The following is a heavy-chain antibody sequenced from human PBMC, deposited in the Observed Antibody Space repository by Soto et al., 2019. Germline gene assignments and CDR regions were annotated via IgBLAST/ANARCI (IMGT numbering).Heavy chain of an antibody. V-gene: IGHV1-2*04. CDR2: INPNSGGT. CDR3: ARGRLTIAVAGPFDP. CDR1: GYTFTGYY. Sequence: QVQLVQSGAEVKKPGASVKVSCKASGYTFTGYYMHWVRQAPGQGLEWMGWINPNSGGTNYAQKFQGWVTMTRVTSISTAYMELSRLRSDDTAVYYCARGRLTIAVAGPFDPWGQGTLVTVSS. J-gene: IGHJ5*02. D-gene: IGHD6-19*01.